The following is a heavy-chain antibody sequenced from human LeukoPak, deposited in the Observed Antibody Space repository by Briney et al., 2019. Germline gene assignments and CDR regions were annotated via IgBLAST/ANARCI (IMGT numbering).Heavy chain of an antibody. D-gene: IGHD5-24*01. J-gene: IGHJ6*02. Sequence: ASVKVSCKASGYTFTSYGIIWVRQAPGQGLEWMGWISAYNGNTNYAQKLQGRVTMTTDTSTSTAYMELRSLRSDDTAVYYCARREADGYYYGMDVWGQGTTVTVSS. V-gene: IGHV1-18*01. CDR2: ISAYNGNT. CDR1: GYTFTSYG. CDR3: ARREADGYYYGMDV.